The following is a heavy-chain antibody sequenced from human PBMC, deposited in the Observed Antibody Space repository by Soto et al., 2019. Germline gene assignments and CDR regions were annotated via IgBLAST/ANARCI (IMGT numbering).Heavy chain of an antibody. V-gene: IGHV4-30-2*01. Sequence: QLQLQESGSGLVKPSQTLSLICAVSGGSISSGGYSWSWIRQPPGKGLAWIGYIYHSGSTYYNPSRKSRVPLPVDSPKNQFSLKLGFVTAADTAVYDCALAGGGFLGRHGMDVWGQGTTVTFSS. J-gene: IGHJ6*02. CDR2: IYHSGST. D-gene: IGHD6-19*01. CDR3: ALAGGGFLGRHGMDV. CDR1: GGSISSGGYS.